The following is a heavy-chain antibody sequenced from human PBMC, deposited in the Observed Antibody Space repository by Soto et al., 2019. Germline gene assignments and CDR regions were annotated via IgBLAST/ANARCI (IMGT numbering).Heavy chain of an antibody. D-gene: IGHD1-26*01. CDR1: GFTFSSYG. CDR2: ISYDGSNK. Sequence: QVQLVESGGGVVQPGRSLRLSCAASGFTFSSYGMHWVRQAPGKGLEWVAVISYDGSNKYYADSVKGRFTISRDNSKNPLYLQMNSLSAEDTAVYYCAKDAAYSGSYHAQHWGQGTLVTVSS. V-gene: IGHV3-30*18. J-gene: IGHJ1*01. CDR3: AKDAAYSGSYHAQH.